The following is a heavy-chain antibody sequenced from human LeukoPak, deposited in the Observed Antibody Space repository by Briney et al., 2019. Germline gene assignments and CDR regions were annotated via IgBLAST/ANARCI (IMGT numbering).Heavy chain of an antibody. CDR3: AKAFSAYENWPPNWFDP. D-gene: IGHD5-12*01. V-gene: IGHV3-23*01. CDR2: ISGSGGGT. Sequence: TGGSQRLSCAASGFTFSTFAMSWVRQAPGKGLEWVSAISGSGGGTYYADSVKGRLTISRDNSKNTLYLQMSSLRAEDTAVYYCAKAFSAYENWPPNWFDPWGQGTLVTVSS. J-gene: IGHJ5*02. CDR1: GFTFSTFA.